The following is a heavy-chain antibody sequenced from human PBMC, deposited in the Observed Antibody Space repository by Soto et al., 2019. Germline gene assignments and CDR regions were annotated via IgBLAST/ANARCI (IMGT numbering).Heavy chain of an antibody. Sequence: GGTLRLSCAAPGFTFSSYWMPWVRQAPGKGLVWVSRINSDGSSTSYADSVKGRFTISRDNAKNTLYLQMNSLRAEDTAVYYCARERLADSAPIRGQGILVTVSS. J-gene: IGHJ4*02. CDR1: GFTFSSYW. V-gene: IGHV3-74*01. CDR2: INSDGSST. CDR3: ARERLADSAPI.